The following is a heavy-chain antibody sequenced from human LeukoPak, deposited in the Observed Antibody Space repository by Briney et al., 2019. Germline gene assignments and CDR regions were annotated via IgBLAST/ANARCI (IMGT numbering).Heavy chain of an antibody. J-gene: IGHJ4*02. V-gene: IGHV3-23*01. D-gene: IGHD3-3*01. CDR1: GFTFSSYA. CDR3: AKVISGFLEWLPRYFDY. Sequence: DPGGSLRLSCAASGFTFSSYAMSWVRQAPGKGLEWVSAISGSGGSTYYADSVKGRFTISRDNSKNTLYLQMNSLRAEDTAVYYCAKVISGFLEWLPRYFDYWGQGTLVTVSP. CDR2: ISGSGGST.